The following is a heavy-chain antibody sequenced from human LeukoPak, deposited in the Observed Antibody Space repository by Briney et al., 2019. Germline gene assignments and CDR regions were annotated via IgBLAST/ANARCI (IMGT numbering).Heavy chain of an antibody. CDR3: ARPRGCGSSRCNNFDY. D-gene: IGHD2-2*01. J-gene: IGHJ4*02. V-gene: IGHV3-7*01. Sequence: GGSLRLSCVGSGFTFSTYWMSWVRQAPGRGLEWVAHIKQDGSEKYFVDSVKGRFTISRDNAKNSVFLEMNRLRAEDTAVYYCARPRGCGSSRCNNFDYWGQGTLVTVSS. CDR1: GFTFSTYW. CDR2: IKQDGSEK.